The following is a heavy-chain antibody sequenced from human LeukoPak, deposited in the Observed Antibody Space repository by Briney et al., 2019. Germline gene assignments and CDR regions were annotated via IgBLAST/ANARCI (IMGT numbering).Heavy chain of an antibody. CDR1: GGSISGSNYC. CDR3: ARGAWDTAEREPFDY. CDR2: AYYSGTT. Sequence: SETLSLTCTVSGGSISGSNYCWGWIRQPPGKGLEWIGYAYYSGTTSYNPSLKGRVSISVDTSKKQFSLNLSSVTAADTAVYYCARGAWDTAEREPFDYWGQGTLVTVSS. J-gene: IGHJ4*02. D-gene: IGHD5-18*01. V-gene: IGHV4-61*05.